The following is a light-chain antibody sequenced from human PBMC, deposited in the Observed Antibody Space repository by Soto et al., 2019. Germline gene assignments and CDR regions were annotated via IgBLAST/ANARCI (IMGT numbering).Light chain of an antibody. Sequence: EIVLTQSPGTLSLSPGERATLSCRASQSVSSSYLAWYQQKPGQAPRLLIYDTSSRATGIPDRFSGSGSGPDFTLTISSLEPEDFAVYYCQQRSNWPFTFGGGTKVDIK. J-gene: IGKJ4*01. V-gene: IGKV3D-20*02. CDR3: QQRSNWPFT. CDR2: DTS. CDR1: QSVSSSY.